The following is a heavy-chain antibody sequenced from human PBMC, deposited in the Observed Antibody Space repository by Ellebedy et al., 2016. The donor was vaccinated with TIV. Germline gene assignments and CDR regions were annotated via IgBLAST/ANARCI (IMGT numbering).Heavy chain of an antibody. CDR3: AKHTSGWSLPFDY. V-gene: IGHV3-13*01. CDR1: GFTFSSHD. J-gene: IGHJ4*02. Sequence: GESLKISCAASGFTFSSHDMHWVRQGTGKGLEWVSAIGSAGDTSYSGSVKGRFTISRENGKNSVYLQMNSLRAEDTAVYYCAKHTSGWSLPFDYWGQGTLVTVSS. CDR2: IGSAGDT. D-gene: IGHD6-19*01.